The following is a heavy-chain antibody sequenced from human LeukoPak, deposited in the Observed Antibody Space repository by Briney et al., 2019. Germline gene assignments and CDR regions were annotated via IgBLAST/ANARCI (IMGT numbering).Heavy chain of an antibody. CDR3: ARESDYYFDY. CDR2: INPNSGGT. V-gene: IGHV1-2*02. CDR1: GYTFTGYY. J-gene: IGHJ4*02. Sequence: ASVKVSCKASGYTFTGYYMHWVQQAPGQGLEWMGWINPNSGGTNYAQKFQGRVTRTRDTSISTAYMELSRLRSDDTAVYYCARESDYYFDYWGQGTLVTVSS.